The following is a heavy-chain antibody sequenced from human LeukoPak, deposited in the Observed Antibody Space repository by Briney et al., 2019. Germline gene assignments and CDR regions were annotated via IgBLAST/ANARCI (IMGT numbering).Heavy chain of an antibody. D-gene: IGHD6-13*01. J-gene: IGHJ3*02. V-gene: IGHV3-30*02. Sequence: GRSLRLSCAASGFTFGNYGMHWVRQAPGKGLEWVAFVRYDESTKFYADSVKGRFTISRDNSKNTLYLQMNSLRAEDTAVYYCVRDRNLERAAAGVDDAFDIWGQGTMVTVSS. CDR3: VRDRNLERAAAGVDDAFDI. CDR1: GFTFGNYG. CDR2: VRYDESTK.